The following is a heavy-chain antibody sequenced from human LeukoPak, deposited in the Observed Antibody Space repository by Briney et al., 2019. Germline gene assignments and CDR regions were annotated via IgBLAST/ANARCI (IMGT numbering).Heavy chain of an antibody. CDR3: AKDRGVVIPTSFLDY. J-gene: IGHJ4*02. Sequence: GGSLRLSCVVSGLSFSTSAMSWVRQAPGKRPERVSVINGNGGSTEYVDSVKGRFTVSRDNSKNTLYLQMNSLRAEDTAVYYCAKDRGVVIPTSFLDYWGQGTLVTVSS. D-gene: IGHD4-23*01. CDR2: INGNGGST. CDR1: GLSFSTSA. V-gene: IGHV3-23*01.